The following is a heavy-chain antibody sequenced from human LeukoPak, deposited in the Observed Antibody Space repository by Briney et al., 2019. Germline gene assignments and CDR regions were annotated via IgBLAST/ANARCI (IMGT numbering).Heavy chain of an antibody. J-gene: IGHJ4*02. D-gene: IGHD1-1*01. V-gene: IGHV3-30-3*01. CDR3: ASPQYMELLGRFPQLFDY. CDR2: ISYDGSNK. Sequence: GGSLRLSCAASGFTFSSYAMHWVRQAPGKGLEWVAVISYDGSNKYYADSVKGRFTISRDNSKNTLYLQMNSLRAEDTAVYYCASPQYMELLGRFPQLFDYWGQGTLVTVSS. CDR1: GFTFSSYA.